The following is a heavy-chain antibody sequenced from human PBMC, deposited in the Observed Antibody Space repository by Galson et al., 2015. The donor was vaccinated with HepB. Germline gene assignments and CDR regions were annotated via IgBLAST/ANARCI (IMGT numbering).Heavy chain of an antibody. Sequence: SVKVSCKASGYTFTSYDINWVRQATGQGLEWMGWMNPNSGNTGYAQKFQGRVTMTRNTSISTAYMELSSLRSEDTAVYYCARRQGAFNYYDYIWGSYRSDDAFDIWGQGTMVTVSS. CDR2: MNPNSGNT. V-gene: IGHV1-8*01. CDR3: ARRQGAFNYYDYIWGSYRSDDAFDI. CDR1: GYTFTSYD. J-gene: IGHJ3*02. D-gene: IGHD3-16*02.